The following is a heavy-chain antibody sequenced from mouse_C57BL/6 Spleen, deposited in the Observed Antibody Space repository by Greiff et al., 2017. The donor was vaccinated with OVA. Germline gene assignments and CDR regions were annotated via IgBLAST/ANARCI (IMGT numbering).Heavy chain of an antibody. CDR2: IDPSDSYT. CDR1: GYTFTSYW. Sequence: VQLQQPGAELVMPGASVKLSCKASGYTFTSYWMHWVKQRPGQGLEWIGEIDPSDSYTNYNQKFKGKSTLTVDKSSSTAYMQLSSLTSEDSAVYYCARVVATRGYFDYWGQGTTLTVSS. J-gene: IGHJ2*01. V-gene: IGHV1-69*01. D-gene: IGHD1-1*01. CDR3: ARVVATRGYFDY.